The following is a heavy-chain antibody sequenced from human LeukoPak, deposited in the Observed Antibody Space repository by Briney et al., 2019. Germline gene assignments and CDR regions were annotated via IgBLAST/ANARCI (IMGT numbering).Heavy chain of an antibody. Sequence: PLETLSLTCTVSGGSISSYYWSWIRQPPGKGLEWIGYIYYSGSTNYNPSLKSRVTISVDTSKNQFSLKLSSVTAADTAVYYCARDEGAVAGTLFDYWGQGTLVTVSS. CDR3: ARDEGAVAGTLFDY. D-gene: IGHD6-19*01. CDR2: IYYSGST. J-gene: IGHJ4*02. CDR1: GGSISSYY. V-gene: IGHV4-59*01.